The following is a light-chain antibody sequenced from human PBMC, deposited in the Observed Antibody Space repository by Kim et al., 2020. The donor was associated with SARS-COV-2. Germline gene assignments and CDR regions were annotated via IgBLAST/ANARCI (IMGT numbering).Light chain of an antibody. CDR3: QTWDTGVRL. V-gene: IGLV4-69*01. CDR2: LDSDGSH. J-gene: IGLJ3*02. Sequence: QLVLTQSPSASASLGASVKLTCTLSSGHSSYAIAWHHQQPEKGPRFLMKLDSDGSHNKGDGIPDRFSGSSSGAERYLTISSLQSEDEADYYCQTWDTGVRLFGGGTQLTVL. CDR1: SGHSSYA.